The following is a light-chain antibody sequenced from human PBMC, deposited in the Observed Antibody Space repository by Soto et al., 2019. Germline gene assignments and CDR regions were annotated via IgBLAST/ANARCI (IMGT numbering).Light chain of an antibody. Sequence: QSALTQPPSASGSPGQSVTISCTGTSSDVGGYNYVSWYQQHPGKYPKLMIYEVSKRTSGVPDRFSGSKSGNTASLTVSGLQAEEEADYYFSSYAGSNVVFGGGTKLTVL. J-gene: IGLJ2*01. CDR3: SSYAGSNVV. CDR1: SSDVGGYNY. V-gene: IGLV2-8*01. CDR2: EVS.